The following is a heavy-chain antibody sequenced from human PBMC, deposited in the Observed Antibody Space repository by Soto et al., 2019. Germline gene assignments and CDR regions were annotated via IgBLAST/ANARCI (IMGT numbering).Heavy chain of an antibody. V-gene: IGHV3-21*01. J-gene: IGHJ6*02. Sequence: EVQLVESGGGLVKPGGSLRLSCAASGFTFSSYLMNWVRQAPGKGLEWVASISSSGTYIYDAESVKGRFTISRDNAKHSLSLQMDGLRVEDTALYHCARDMSWNDDTYYYYYYGMDVWGQGTTVTVSS. CDR3: ARDMSWNDDTYYYYYYGMDV. CDR1: GFTFSSYL. CDR2: ISSSGTYI. D-gene: IGHD1-1*01.